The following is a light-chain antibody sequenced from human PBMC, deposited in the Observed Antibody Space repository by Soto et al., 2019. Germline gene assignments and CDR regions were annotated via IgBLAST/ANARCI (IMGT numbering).Light chain of an antibody. CDR2: KAS. CDR3: QKYNHYST. J-gene: IGKJ4*01. Sequence: DIQMTQSPSTLSASVGDRVTITCRASQSINSWLAWYQQKPGKAPKLLIYKASTLESGVPSRFSGSQSGTEFTLTISSLQPDDFATYHCQKYNHYSTFGGGIKVDIK. CDR1: QSINSW. V-gene: IGKV1-5*03.